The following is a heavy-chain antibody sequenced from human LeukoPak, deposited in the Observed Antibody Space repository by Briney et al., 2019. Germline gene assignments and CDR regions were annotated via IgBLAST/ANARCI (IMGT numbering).Heavy chain of an antibody. CDR2: IRFDGSNK. J-gene: IGHJ4*02. Sequence: PGGSLRLSCAASGFTFSNYGMHWVRQAPGKGLEWVAFIRFDGSNKYYADSVKGRFTFSRDNSENTLYLQMNSLRAEDTAVYYCARDRFWAAQNFFDYWGQGTLVTVSS. V-gene: IGHV3-30*02. CDR3: ARDRFWAAQNFFDY. D-gene: IGHD3-3*01. CDR1: GFTFSNYG.